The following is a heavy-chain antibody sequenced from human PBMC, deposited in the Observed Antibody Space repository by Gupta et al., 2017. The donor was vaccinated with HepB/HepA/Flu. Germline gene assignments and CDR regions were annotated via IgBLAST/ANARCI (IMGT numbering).Heavy chain of an antibody. CDR2: MTGSGGKT. J-gene: IGHJ4*02. CDR3: AKDLGYYDILTGYSPSFFDY. Sequence: EVQLLESGGDLVQPGESLRLSCVASGFSFSTYAMSWVRQAPGKGLEWVSAMTGSGGKTYYADSVKGRFTISRDSSKNILFLQMNSLRAEDTAVYYCAKDLGYYDILTGYSPSFFDYWGQGTLVTVSS. CDR1: GFSFSTYA. V-gene: IGHV3-23*01. D-gene: IGHD3-9*01.